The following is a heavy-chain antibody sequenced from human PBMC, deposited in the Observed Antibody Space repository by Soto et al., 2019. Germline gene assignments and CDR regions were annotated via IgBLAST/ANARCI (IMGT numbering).Heavy chain of an antibody. D-gene: IGHD3-3*01. CDR3: ARTGEAYDFWSGYYWGNYYYGMDV. CDR2: INAGNGNT. CDR1: GYTFTSYA. Sequence: QVQLVQSGAEVKKPGASVKVSCKASGYTFTSYAMHWVRQAPGQRLEWMGWINAGNGNTKYSQKFQGRVTITRDTSASTAYMELSSLRSEDTAVYYCARTGEAYDFWSGYYWGNYYYGMDVWGQGTTVTVSS. J-gene: IGHJ6*02. V-gene: IGHV1-3*01.